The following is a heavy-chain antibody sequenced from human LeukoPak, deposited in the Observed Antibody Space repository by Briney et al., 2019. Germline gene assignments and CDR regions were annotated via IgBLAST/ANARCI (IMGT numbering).Heavy chain of an antibody. Sequence: ASVKVSCKASGYTFTGYYMHWVRQAPGQGLEWMGWINPNSGGTNYAQKFQGRVTMTRDTSISTAYMELSRLRSDDTAAYYCARVGGMTKYYFDYWGQGTLVTVSS. CDR2: INPNSGGT. CDR3: ARVGGMTKYYFDY. D-gene: IGHD1-26*01. J-gene: IGHJ4*02. V-gene: IGHV1-2*02. CDR1: GYTFTGYY.